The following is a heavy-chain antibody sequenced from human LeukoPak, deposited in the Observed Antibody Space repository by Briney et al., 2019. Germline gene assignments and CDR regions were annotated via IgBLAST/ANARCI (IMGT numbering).Heavy chain of an antibody. D-gene: IGHD3-16*01. CDR3: ARDGGNYYGMDV. V-gene: IGHV1-46*01. CDR1: GYTFTSYY. CDR2: INPSGGSA. J-gene: IGHJ6*02. Sequence: ASVKVSCKASGYTFTSYYMHWVRQAPGQGLEWMGIINPSGGSASYAQKFQGRVTMTRDTSTSTVYMELSSLRSEDTAVYYCARDGGNYYGMDVWGQGTTVTVSS.